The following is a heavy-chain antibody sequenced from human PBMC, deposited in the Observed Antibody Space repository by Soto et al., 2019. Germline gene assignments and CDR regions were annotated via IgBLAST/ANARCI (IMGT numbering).Heavy chain of an antibody. V-gene: IGHV3-23*01. CDR3: ADNWGSLDAFDI. D-gene: IGHD7-27*01. CDR2: IDDSGVRT. J-gene: IGHJ3*02. CDR1: GFSFSKYA. Sequence: PGGSLRLSCAASGFSFSKYAMTWVRQAPGKGLEWVSTIDDSGVRTHYADSVKGRFTISRDNSKNTVYLQIGSLRADDTAVYYCADNWGSLDAFDIWGQGTMVTVS.